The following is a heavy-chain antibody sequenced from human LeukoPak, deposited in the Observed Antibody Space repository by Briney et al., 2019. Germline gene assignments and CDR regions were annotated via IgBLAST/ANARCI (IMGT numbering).Heavy chain of an antibody. CDR1: GFTFSAYA. CDR2: ISYDGSNK. Sequence: GGSLRLSCAASGFTFSAYAMHWVRQAPGKGLEWVAVISYDGSNKYYADSVKGRFTISGDKSKDTLYLQMNSLRPEDTAVYYCARGPGPIAGAKNPFDIWGQGTTVTVSS. D-gene: IGHD1-26*01. V-gene: IGHV3-30*01. J-gene: IGHJ3*02. CDR3: ARGPGPIAGAKNPFDI.